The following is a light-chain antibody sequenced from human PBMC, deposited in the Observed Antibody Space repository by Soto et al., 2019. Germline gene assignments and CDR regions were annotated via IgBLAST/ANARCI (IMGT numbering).Light chain of an antibody. V-gene: IGKV1-6*01. Sequence: IQMTQSPSPLSASVGDRVTITCLASQSISSWLAWYQQKPGKTPKLLIYDGSKLQSGVPSRFSGSVSGTDFTLTISSLQPEDVATYYCLQDYNFPRTLGQGTKVDI. CDR1: QSISSW. J-gene: IGKJ1*01. CDR3: LQDYNFPRT. CDR2: DGS.